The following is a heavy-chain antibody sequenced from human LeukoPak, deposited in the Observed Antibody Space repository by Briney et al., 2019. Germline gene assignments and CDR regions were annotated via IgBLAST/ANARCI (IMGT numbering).Heavy chain of an antibody. V-gene: IGHV4-39*07. D-gene: IGHD3-16*01. J-gene: IGHJ3*02. CDR2: IYYSGST. Sequence: PSETLSLTCTVSGGSISSSSYYWGWIRQPPGKGLEWIGSIYYSGSTYYNPSLKSRVTISVDTSKNQFSLKLSSVTAADTAVYYCARGDWDDDVWGRGLNAFDISDQGTMVTVSS. CDR3: ARGDWDDDVWGRGLNAFDI. CDR1: GGSISSSSYY.